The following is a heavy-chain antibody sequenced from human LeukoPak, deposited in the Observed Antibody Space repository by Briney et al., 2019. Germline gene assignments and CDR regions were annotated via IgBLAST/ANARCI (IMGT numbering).Heavy chain of an antibody. J-gene: IGHJ3*02. CDR2: IYYSGST. CDR1: GGSISSYY. CDR3: ARVYTVTTLDAFDI. Sequence: PSETLSLTCTVSGGSISSYYWSWIRQPPGKGLEWIGYIYYSGSTNYNPSLKSRVTISVDTSKNQFSLKLSSVTAADTAVYYCARVYTVTTLDAFDIWGQGTMVTVSS. D-gene: IGHD4-17*01. V-gene: IGHV4-59*01.